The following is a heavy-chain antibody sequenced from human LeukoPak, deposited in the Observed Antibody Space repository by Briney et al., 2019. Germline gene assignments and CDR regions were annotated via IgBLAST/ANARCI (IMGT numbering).Heavy chain of an antibody. V-gene: IGHV1-8*01. CDR1: GYTFTSYD. D-gene: IGHD3-3*01. CDR2: MNPNSGNT. J-gene: IGHJ5*02. Sequence: ASVKVSCKASGYTFTSYDINWVRQATGQGLEWMGWMNPNSGNTGYARKFQGRVTMTRNTSISTAYMELSSLRSEDTAVYYCARGSPYYDFWSGSWGQGTLVTVSS. CDR3: ARGSPYYDFWSGS.